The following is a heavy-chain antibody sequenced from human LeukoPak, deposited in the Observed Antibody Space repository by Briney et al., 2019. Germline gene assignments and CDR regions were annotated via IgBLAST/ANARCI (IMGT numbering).Heavy chain of an antibody. CDR1: GGSFSGYY. J-gene: IGHJ4*02. D-gene: IGHD6-6*01. Sequence: PSETLSLTCAVYGGSFSGYYWSWIRQPPGKGLEWIGEINHSGSTNYNPSLKSRVTISVDTSKNQFSLKLSSVTAADTAVYYCARERAIASLRPYYFDYWGQGTLVTVSS. CDR2: INHSGST. V-gene: IGHV4-34*01. CDR3: ARERAIASLRPYYFDY.